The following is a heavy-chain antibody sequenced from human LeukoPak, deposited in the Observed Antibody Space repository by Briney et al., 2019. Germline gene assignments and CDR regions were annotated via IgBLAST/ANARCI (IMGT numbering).Heavy chain of an antibody. CDR2: IYSGGST. CDR3: ARAVVWGSYRPYYFDY. V-gene: IGHV3-66*01. D-gene: IGHD3-16*02. CDR1: GFTVSSNY. Sequence: GGSLRLSCAASGFTVSSNYMSWVRQAPGKGLEWVSVIYSGGSTYYADSVKGRFTISRDNTKNTLYLQMNSLRAEDTAVYYCARAVVWGSYRPYYFDYWGQGTLVTVSS. J-gene: IGHJ4*02.